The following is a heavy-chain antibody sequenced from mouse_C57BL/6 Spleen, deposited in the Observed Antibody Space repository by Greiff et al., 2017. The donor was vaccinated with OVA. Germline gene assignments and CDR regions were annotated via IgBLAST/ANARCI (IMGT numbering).Heavy chain of an antibody. CDR2: ISSGGDYI. CDR1: GFTFSSYA. J-gene: IGHJ3*01. D-gene: IGHD2-2*01. CDR3: TRDWTMVTTGSFAY. V-gene: IGHV5-9-1*02. Sequence: EVKLVESGEGLVKPGGSLKLSCAASGFTFSSYAMSWVRQTPEKRLEWVAYISSGGDYIYYADTVKGRFTISRDNARNTLYLQMSSLKSEDTAMYYCTRDWTMVTTGSFAYWGQGTLVTVSA.